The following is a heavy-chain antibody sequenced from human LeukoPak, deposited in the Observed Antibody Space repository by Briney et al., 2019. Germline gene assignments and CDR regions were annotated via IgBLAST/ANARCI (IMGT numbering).Heavy chain of an antibody. CDR3: ARGSNATGYYLPYYYYYMDV. Sequence: PSETLSLTCTVSGGSISSYYWSWIRQPAGKGLEWIGRIYTSGSTNYNPSLKSRVTMSVDTSKNQFSLKLSSVTAADTAVYYCARGSNATGYYLPYYYYYMDVWGKGTTVTISS. V-gene: IGHV4-4*07. CDR2: IYTSGST. J-gene: IGHJ6*03. CDR1: GGSISSYY. D-gene: IGHD3-9*01.